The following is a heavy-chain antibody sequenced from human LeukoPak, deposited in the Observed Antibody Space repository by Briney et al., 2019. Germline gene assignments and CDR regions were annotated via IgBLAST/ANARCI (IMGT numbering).Heavy chain of an antibody. J-gene: IGHJ4*02. Sequence: GGSLRLSCSASEFTFGTYAMLWVRQAPGKGLNYVSATSSNGRDTYYAASVRGRFFISRVNSNNTLYLQMTSLRPEDTAMYYCARLAAAGHSDYWGQGSLVAASS. CDR2: TSSNGRDT. D-gene: IGHD6-13*01. CDR1: EFTFGTYA. V-gene: IGHV3-64D*06. CDR3: ARLAAAGHSDY.